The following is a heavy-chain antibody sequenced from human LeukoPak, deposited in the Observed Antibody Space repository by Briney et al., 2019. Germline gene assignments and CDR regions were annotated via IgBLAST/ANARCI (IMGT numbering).Heavy chain of an antibody. J-gene: IGHJ4*02. D-gene: IGHD5-18*01. CDR1: GSTFSRYA. CDR2: ISESDGST. V-gene: IGHV3-23*01. Sequence: GGSLRLSCAASGSTFSRYAMSWVRQAPGKGQEWLSAISESDGSTYYADSVKGRFTISRDNSKNTLYLQMNSLGADDTAVYFCAKDISQGYTFGSIEEDYWGQGTLVTVSS. CDR3: AKDISQGYTFGSIEEDY.